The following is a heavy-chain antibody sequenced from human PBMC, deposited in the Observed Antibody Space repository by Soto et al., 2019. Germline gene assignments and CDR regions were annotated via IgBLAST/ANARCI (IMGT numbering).Heavy chain of an antibody. J-gene: IGHJ4*02. Sequence: GGSLRLSCAASGFTFSSYAMSWVRQAPGKGLEWVSAISGSGGSTYYADSVKGRFTISRDNSKNTLYLQMNSLRAEDTAVYYCAKSRWFGELFLPFDYWGQGTLVTVSS. CDR2: ISGSGGST. CDR1: GFTFSSYA. V-gene: IGHV3-23*01. D-gene: IGHD3-10*01. CDR3: AKSRWFGELFLPFDY.